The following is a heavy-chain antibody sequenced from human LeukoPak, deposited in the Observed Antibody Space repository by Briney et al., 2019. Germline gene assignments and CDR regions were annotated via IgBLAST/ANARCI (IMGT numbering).Heavy chain of an antibody. Sequence: GRSLRLSCAASGFTFSSYAMHWVRQAPGKGLEWVAVISYDGSNKYYADSVKGRFTISRDNAKNSLYLQMNSLRAEDTAVYYCARDLEGGSDAFDIWGQGTMVTVSS. D-gene: IGHD3-3*01. CDR1: GFTFSSYA. V-gene: IGHV3-30-3*01. CDR3: ARDLEGGSDAFDI. J-gene: IGHJ3*02. CDR2: ISYDGSNK.